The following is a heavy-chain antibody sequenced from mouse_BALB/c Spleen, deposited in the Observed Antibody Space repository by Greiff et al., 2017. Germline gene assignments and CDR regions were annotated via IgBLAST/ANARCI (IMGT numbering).Heavy chain of an antibody. D-gene: IGHD2-1*01. CDR3: ALIYYGNYYAMDY. J-gene: IGHJ4*01. CDR1: GFNIKDTY. Sequence: EVKLMESGAELVKPGASVKLSCTASGFNIKDTYMHWVKQRPEQGLEWIGRIDPANGNTKYDPKFQGKATITADTSSNTAYLQLSSLTSEDTAVYYCALIYYGNYYAMDYWGQGTSVTVSS. CDR2: IDPANGNT. V-gene: IGHV14-3*02.